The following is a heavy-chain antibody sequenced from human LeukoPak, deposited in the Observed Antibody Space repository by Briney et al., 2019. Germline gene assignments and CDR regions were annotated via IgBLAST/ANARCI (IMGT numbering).Heavy chain of an antibody. CDR2: VYDIGTT. CDR3: ARGGVLKSVDY. Sequence: SETLSLTCTVSGGSIGSHHWTWIRQTPGKGLEWIGYVYDIGTTKYNPSLKSRVTISVDTSKNQFPLRLSSVTAADTAVYYCARGGVLKSVDYWGQGTLVAVSS. CDR1: GGSIGSHH. J-gene: IGHJ4*02. V-gene: IGHV4-59*11. D-gene: IGHD3-16*01.